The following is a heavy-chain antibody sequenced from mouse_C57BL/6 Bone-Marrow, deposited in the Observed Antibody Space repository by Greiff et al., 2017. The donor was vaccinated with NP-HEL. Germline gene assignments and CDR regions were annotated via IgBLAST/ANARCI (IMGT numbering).Heavy chain of an antibody. V-gene: IGHV1-66*01. CDR3: AVPPDGSRGYYAMDY. CDR1: GYSFTSYY. J-gene: IGHJ4*01. CDR2: IYPGSGNT. Sequence: QVQLQQSGPELVKPGASVKISCKASGYSFTSYYIHWVKQRPGQGLEWIGWIYPGSGNTKYNEKFKGKATLTADTSSSTAYMQLSSLTSEDSAVYYGAVPPDGSRGYYAMDYWGQGTSVTVSS. D-gene: IGHD1-1*01.